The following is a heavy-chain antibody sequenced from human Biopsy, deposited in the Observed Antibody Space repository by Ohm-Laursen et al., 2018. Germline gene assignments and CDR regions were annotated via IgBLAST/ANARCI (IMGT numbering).Heavy chain of an antibody. V-gene: IGHV3-33*01. J-gene: IGHJ2*01. Sequence: SLRLSCAASGFTFGHYAMHWVRQAPGKGLEWISLVWYDGTNEDYADSVKGRFTISRDNSKNTLYLQINTLTLEDTASYYCARGLSSGWYGYFDVWGRGTLVTVSS. CDR3: ARGLSSGWYGYFDV. CDR2: VWYDGTNE. CDR1: GFTFGHYA. D-gene: IGHD6-19*01.